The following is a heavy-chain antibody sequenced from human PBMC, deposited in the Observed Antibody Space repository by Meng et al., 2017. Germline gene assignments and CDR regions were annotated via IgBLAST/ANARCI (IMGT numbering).Heavy chain of an antibody. J-gene: IGHJ4*02. CDR2: IKQDGSEK. V-gene: IGHV3-7*01. CDR1: GFSFSSNW. D-gene: IGHD6-19*01. Sequence: GGSLRLSCAASGFSFSSNWMSWVRQAPGKGLEWVANIKQDGSEKYYVDSVKGRFTISRDNAKNSLYLQMNSLRAEDTAVYYCARVSQQWLPILYYFDYWGQGTLVTVSS. CDR3: ARVSQQWLPILYYFDY.